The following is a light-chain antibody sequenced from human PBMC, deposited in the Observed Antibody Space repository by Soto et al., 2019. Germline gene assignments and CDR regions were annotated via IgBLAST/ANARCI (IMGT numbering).Light chain of an antibody. CDR2: NND. Sequence: QLVLTQPPSASVTPGQGVTISCSGSSSNIATNPVNWCQHLPGMAPKLLIFNNDKRPSGVPDRFSGSKSGTSASLAISGLQSEDEAHYYCAAWDDSLNAWVFGGGTKVTVL. J-gene: IGLJ3*02. CDR3: AAWDDSLNAWV. CDR1: SSNIATNP. V-gene: IGLV1-44*01.